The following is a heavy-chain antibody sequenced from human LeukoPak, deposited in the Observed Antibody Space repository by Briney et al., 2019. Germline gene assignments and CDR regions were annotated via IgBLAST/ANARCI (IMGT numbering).Heavy chain of an antibody. J-gene: IGHJ4*02. CDR1: GFTFSNYG. D-gene: IGHD5-24*01. CDR2: IYGDGSFT. CDR3: ARVADGDKYGGRDY. V-gene: IGHV3-74*01. Sequence: GGSLRLSCAASGFTFSNYGMHWVRQAPGKGLVWVALIYGDGSFTRYADSVKGRFTISRDNAKNTVYLQMNSLRVEDTAVYYCARVADGDKYGGRDYWGQGALVIVSS.